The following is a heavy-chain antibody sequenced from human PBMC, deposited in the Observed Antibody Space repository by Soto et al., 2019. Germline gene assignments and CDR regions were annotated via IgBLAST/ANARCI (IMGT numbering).Heavy chain of an antibody. V-gene: IGHV3-7*04. Sequence: QLVESGGGLVQPGGSLRLSCAASGFTFSNYWMSWVRQAPGKGLEWVASINKDGSEKYYVDSAKGQFTISRDNAKNLLSLQMNSLRAEDTAVYYCARARERFTLRLYFDYWGQGTQVTVSS. CDR2: INKDGSEK. J-gene: IGHJ4*02. CDR3: ARARERFTLRLYFDY. D-gene: IGHD1-26*01. CDR1: GFTFSNYW.